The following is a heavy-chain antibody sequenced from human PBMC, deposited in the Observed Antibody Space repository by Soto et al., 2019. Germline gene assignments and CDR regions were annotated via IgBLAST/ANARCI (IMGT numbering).Heavy chain of an antibody. CDR2: IIPIFGTA. CDR1: GGTFSSYA. Sequence: SVKVSCKASGGTFSSYAISWVRQAPGQGLEWMGGIIPIFGTANYAQKFQGRVTITADKSTSTAYMELSSLRSEDTAVYYCASYGAHGYASRCYYYFDCWGQGTMVTVSS. D-gene: IGHD2-2*01. J-gene: IGHJ4*02. CDR3: ASYGAHGYASRCYYYFDC. V-gene: IGHV1-69*06.